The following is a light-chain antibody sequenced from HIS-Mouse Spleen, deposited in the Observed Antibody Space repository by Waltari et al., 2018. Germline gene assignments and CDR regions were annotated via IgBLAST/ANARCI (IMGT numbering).Light chain of an antibody. CDR2: EVS. J-gene: IGLJ1*01. CDR1: SSDVGGYNY. Sequence: QSALTQPASVSGSPGQSITISCTGTSSDVGGYNYVSRYQKHPGKAPKLMIYEVSNRPSGVSNRFSGSKSGNTASLTISGLQAEDEADYYCSSYTSSSTYVFGTGTKVTVL. V-gene: IGLV2-14*01. CDR3: SSYTSSSTYV.